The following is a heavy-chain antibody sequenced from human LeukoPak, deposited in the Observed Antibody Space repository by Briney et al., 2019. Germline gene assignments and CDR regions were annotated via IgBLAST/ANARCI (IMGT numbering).Heavy chain of an antibody. V-gene: IGHV4-61*01. D-gene: IGHD5-18*01. J-gene: IGHJ3*02. CDR2: IDYRGST. CDR1: GGSVRSGSFF. Sequence: PSETLSLTCTVSGGSVRSGSFFWSWIRQPPGKGLEWIAYIDYRGSTTYNPSLRSRVTISVDTSRNQFSLKLYSVTAADTAVYYCARSRSGYSYDHAAFEIWGQGTMVTVSS. CDR3: ARSRSGYSYDHAAFEI.